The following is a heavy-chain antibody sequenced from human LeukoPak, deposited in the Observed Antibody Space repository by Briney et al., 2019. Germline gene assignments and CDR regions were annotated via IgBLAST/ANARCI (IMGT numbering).Heavy chain of an antibody. D-gene: IGHD3-9*01. CDR3: AREIWRYFDWLLVYYMDV. J-gene: IGHJ6*03. V-gene: IGHV4-59*12. Sequence: SETLSLTCTVSGGSISSYYWSWIRQPPGKGLEWIGSIYYSGSTNYNPSLKSRVTMSVDTSKNQFSLKLSSVTAADTAVYYCAREIWRYFDWLLVYYMDVWGKGTTVTISS. CDR1: GGSISSYY. CDR2: IYYSGST.